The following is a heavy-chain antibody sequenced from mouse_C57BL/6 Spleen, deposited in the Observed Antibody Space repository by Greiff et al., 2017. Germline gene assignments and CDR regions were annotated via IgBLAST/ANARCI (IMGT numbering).Heavy chain of an antibody. Sequence: VKLVESGAELARPGASVKMSCKASGYTFTSYTMHWVKQRPGQGLEWIGYINPSSGYTKYNQKFKDKATLTADKSSSTAYMQLSSLTSEDSAVYYCARGIYDGYYDYAMDYWGQGTSVTVSS. CDR1: GYTFTSYT. V-gene: IGHV1-4*01. CDR3: ARGIYDGYYDYAMDY. D-gene: IGHD2-3*01. CDR2: INPSSGYT. J-gene: IGHJ4*01.